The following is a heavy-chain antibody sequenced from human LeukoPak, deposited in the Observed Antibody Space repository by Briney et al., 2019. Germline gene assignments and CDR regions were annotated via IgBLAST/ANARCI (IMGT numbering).Heavy chain of an antibody. V-gene: IGHV3-48*03. CDR3: ARASNSPFDY. CDR2: IYTDSTI. CDR1: GFTFSNYE. Sequence: GGSLRLSCATSGFTFSNYEFSWVRQAPGKGLEWVSHIYTDSTIYQADSVKGRFTISRDNAKNSLYLQMNSLRAEDTAVYYCARASNSPFDYWGQGTLGTVSS. D-gene: IGHD2-21*01. J-gene: IGHJ4*02.